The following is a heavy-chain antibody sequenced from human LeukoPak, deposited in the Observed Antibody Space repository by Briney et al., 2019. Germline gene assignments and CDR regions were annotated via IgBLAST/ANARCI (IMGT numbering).Heavy chain of an antibody. V-gene: IGHV3-53*01. CDR3: ARVSGYSGYGFRYYFDY. CDR2: IYSGGST. Sequence: GGSRRLSCAASGFTVSSNYMSWVRQAPGKGLEWVSVIYSGGSTYYADSVKGRFTISRDNAKNSLYLQMNSLRAEDTAVYYCARVSGYSGYGFRYYFDYWGQGTLVTVSS. D-gene: IGHD5-12*01. J-gene: IGHJ4*02. CDR1: GFTVSSNY.